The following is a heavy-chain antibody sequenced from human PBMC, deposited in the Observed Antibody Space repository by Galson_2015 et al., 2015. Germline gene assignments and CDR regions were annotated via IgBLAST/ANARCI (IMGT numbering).Heavy chain of an antibody. Sequence: SVKVSCKASGYTFTSYGISWVRQAPGQGLEWMGWISAYNGNTNYAQKLQGRVTMTTDTSTSTAYMELRSLRSDDTAVYYCARDHRITIFGVVTSQGRYWGQGTLVTVSS. CDR3: ARDHRITIFGVVTSQGRY. V-gene: IGHV1-18*01. J-gene: IGHJ4*02. D-gene: IGHD3-3*01. CDR2: ISAYNGNT. CDR1: GYTFTSYG.